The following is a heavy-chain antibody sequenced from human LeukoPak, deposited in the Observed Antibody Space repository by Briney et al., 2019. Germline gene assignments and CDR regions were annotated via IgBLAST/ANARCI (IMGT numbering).Heavy chain of an antibody. CDR3: ASFYCSGGSCYQYYYYYYMDV. D-gene: IGHD2-15*01. CDR2: IYYSGST. J-gene: IGHJ6*03. V-gene: IGHV4-39*01. CDR1: GGSISSRSYY. Sequence: SETLSLTCTVSGGSISSRSYYWGWIRQPPGKGLEWIGIIYYSGSTYSNPSLRSRVTISVDTSRNQFSLKLSSVTAADTAVYYCASFYCSGGSCYQYYYYYYMDVWGKGTTVTISS.